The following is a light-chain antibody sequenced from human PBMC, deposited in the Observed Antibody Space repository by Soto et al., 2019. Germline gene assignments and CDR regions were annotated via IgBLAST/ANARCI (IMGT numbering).Light chain of an antibody. CDR2: GAS. CDR1: QSVSSN. Sequence: IVMTQSPATLSVSPLERGRRSFRASQSVSSNLAWYQQKPGQAPRLLIYGASTRATGIPARFSGSGSGTEFTLTISSLQPDDFATYSCQHYNSYSEALGQGTKV. J-gene: IGKJ1*01. V-gene: IGKV3-15*01. CDR3: QHYNSYSEA.